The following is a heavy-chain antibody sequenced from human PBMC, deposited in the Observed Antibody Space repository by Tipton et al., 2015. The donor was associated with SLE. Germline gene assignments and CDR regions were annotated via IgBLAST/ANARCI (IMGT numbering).Heavy chain of an antibody. Sequence: QVQLVQSGAEMKKPGASVKVSCKASGYTFTSYDINWVRQATGQGPEWMGWMNPNSGNTGYAQKFQGRVTMTRNTSISTAYMELSSLRSEDTAVYYCARGRIAAAGKNGMDVWGQGTTVTASS. J-gene: IGHJ6*02. D-gene: IGHD6-13*01. CDR3: ARGRIAAAGKNGMDV. CDR2: MNPNSGNT. CDR1: GYTFTSYD. V-gene: IGHV1-8*01.